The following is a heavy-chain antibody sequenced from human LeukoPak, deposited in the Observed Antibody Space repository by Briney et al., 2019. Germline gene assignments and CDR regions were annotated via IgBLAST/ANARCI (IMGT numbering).Heavy chain of an antibody. V-gene: IGHV4-39*07. J-gene: IGHJ6*03. CDR1: GGSISSSSYY. CDR2: IYYSGNT. Sequence: SETLSLTCTVSGGSISSSSYYWGWIRQPPGKGLEWIGSIYYSGNTYYNPSLKRRVTISVDTSKNQFSLKLSSVTAADTAVYYCARDGNSGSYYYYYMDVWGKGTTVTVSS. D-gene: IGHD1-26*01. CDR3: ARDGNSGSYYYYYMDV.